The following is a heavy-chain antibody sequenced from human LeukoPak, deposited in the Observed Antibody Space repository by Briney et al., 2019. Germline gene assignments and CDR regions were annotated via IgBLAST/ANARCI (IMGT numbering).Heavy chain of an antibody. Sequence: GGSLRLSCAASGFTFSSYSMNWVRQAPGKGLEWVSSISSSSSYIYYADSVKGRFTISRDNAKNSLYLQMNSLRAEDTAVYYCARDGRSSRGDPIDYWGQGTLVTVSS. J-gene: IGHJ4*02. CDR1: GFTFSSYS. CDR2: ISSSSSYI. D-gene: IGHD4-17*01. V-gene: IGHV3-21*01. CDR3: ARDGRSSRGDPIDY.